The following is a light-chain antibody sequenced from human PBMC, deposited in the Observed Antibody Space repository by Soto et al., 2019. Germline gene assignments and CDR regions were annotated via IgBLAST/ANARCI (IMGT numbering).Light chain of an antibody. V-gene: IGLV4-69*01. CDR3: QTWGTGIYWV. CDR1: SGHSSYA. Sequence: QPVLTQPPSASASLGASVKLTCTLSSGHSSYAIAWHQQQPEKGPRYLMKLNSDGSHSKGDGIPDRFSGSSSGAERYLTISSLQSEDEADYYCQTWGTGIYWVFGGGTKLTVL. J-gene: IGLJ3*02. CDR2: LNSDGSH.